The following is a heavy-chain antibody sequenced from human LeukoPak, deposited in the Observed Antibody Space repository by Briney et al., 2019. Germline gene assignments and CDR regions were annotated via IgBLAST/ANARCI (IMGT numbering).Heavy chain of an antibody. CDR2: IYAGGST. D-gene: IGHD6-6*01. Sequence: GRSLRLSCAASGFTVSSNYMSWVRQPPGKGLEWVSVIYAGGSTYYGDSVKGRFTISRDNSKNTLYLQMNSLRAEDTAVYYCARDFSLARPLDPFDMWGQGTMVTVSS. V-gene: IGHV3-53*01. CDR3: ARDFSLARPLDPFDM. J-gene: IGHJ3*02. CDR1: GFTVSSNY.